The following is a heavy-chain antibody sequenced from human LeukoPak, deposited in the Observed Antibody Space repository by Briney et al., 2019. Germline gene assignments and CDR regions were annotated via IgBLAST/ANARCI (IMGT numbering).Heavy chain of an antibody. CDR1: GGSFSGYY. Sequence: SETLSLTCAVYGGSFSGYYWSWIRQPPGKGLEWIGEINHSGSTNYNPSLKSRVTISVDTSKNQFSLKLSSVTAADTAVYYCARGRTMTYSSSWRNWLDPWGQGTLVTVSS. CDR3: ARGRTMTYSSSWRNWLDP. J-gene: IGHJ5*02. V-gene: IGHV4-34*01. D-gene: IGHD6-13*01. CDR2: INHSGST.